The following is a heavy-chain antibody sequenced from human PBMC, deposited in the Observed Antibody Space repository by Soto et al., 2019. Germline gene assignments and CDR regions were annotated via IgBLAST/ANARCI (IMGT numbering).Heavy chain of an antibody. Sequence: QVQLVQSGAEVKKPGASVKVSCKTSGYSFTNYALHWVRQAPGQGLEWMGWINAGNGDTIYSQKFQGRVTLTRDTSAATAYMELGSLSSEDTAVYYCAGDRINSFFGGVPPPGSWCDPWGQGTPVTVSS. D-gene: IGHD3-3*01. V-gene: IGHV1-3*01. CDR2: INAGNGDT. CDR1: GYSFTNYA. J-gene: IGHJ5*02. CDR3: AGDRINSFFGGVPPPGSWCDP.